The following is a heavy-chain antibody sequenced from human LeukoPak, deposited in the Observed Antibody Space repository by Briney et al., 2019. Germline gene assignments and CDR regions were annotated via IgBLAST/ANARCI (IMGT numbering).Heavy chain of an antibody. CDR1: SGSISSRGYY. V-gene: IGHV4-31*03. D-gene: IGHD3-22*01. CDR3: ARNYYDTSDYYFGNFDH. Sequence: SETLSLTCTVSSGSISSRGYYWNWIRQHPGKGLEWIGYIYNSGGTKYNPSLKSRVTISVDTSKNQFSLKLNSVTAADTAVYYCARNYYDTSDYYFGNFDHWGQGTLITVSS. J-gene: IGHJ4*02. CDR2: IYNSGGT.